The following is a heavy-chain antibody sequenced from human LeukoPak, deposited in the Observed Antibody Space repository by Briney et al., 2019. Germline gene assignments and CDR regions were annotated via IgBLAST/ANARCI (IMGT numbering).Heavy chain of an antibody. Sequence: GGSLRLSCAASGFTFSNYAMSWVRQAPGKGLEWVSGISGGAGTPYYADSVKGRFTISRDNSRNTLYLQMSSLRAEDTAVYYCAKRRTTVITMDYFDYWGQGTLVTVSS. CDR3: AKRRTTVITMDYFDY. J-gene: IGHJ4*02. D-gene: IGHD4-17*01. CDR1: GFTFSNYA. CDR2: ISGGAGTP. V-gene: IGHV3-23*01.